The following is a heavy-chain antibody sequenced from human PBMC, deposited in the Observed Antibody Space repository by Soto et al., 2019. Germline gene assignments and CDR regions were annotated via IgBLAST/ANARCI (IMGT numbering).Heavy chain of an antibody. D-gene: IGHD3-3*01. CDR1: GGSIXRGDYY. J-gene: IGHJ6*02. V-gene: IGHV4-30-4*01. CDR3: AGFWSGYYYYYGMDV. CDR2: IYYSGST. Sequence: PSETLSLTCTVSGGSIXRGDYYWSWIRQPPGKGLEWIGYIYYSGSTYYNPSLKSRVTISVDTSKNQFSLKLSSVTAADTAVYYCAGFWSGYYYYYGMDVWGQGTTVTVSS.